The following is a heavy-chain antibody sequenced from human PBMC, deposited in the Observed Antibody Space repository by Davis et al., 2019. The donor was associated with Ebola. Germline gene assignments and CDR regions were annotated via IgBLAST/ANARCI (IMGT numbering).Heavy chain of an antibody. CDR3: AKEVVPLSAAMKGFAS. J-gene: IGHJ4*02. CDR1: GFHLRGYD. V-gene: IGHV3-30*18. CDR2: ISHDSDDT. D-gene: IGHD2-2*01. Sequence: GGSLRLSCAASGFHLRGYDMHWVRQTPGRGLEWVALISHDSDDTYYSDSVKGRFTISRGASLKTVHLDMSGLREDDTAVYYCAKEVVPLSAAMKGFASWGPGTLVRVSA.